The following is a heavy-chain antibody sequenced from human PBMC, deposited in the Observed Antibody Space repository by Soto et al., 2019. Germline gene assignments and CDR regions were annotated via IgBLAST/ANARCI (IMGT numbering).Heavy chain of an antibody. Sequence: QVQLQESGPGLVKPSQTLSLTCTVSGGSISSGDKYWSWIRQPPGKGLEWIGYSGSTYYNPSLKSRVTILVDTSNNQFSLKLSSVTAADTAVYYCARVSSYYVSGLSDYYYYDMDVWGQGTKVTVSS. CDR2: SGST. CDR3: ARVSSYYVSGLSDYYYYDMDV. CDR1: GGSISSGDKY. V-gene: IGHV4-30-4*01. D-gene: IGHD3-16*01. J-gene: IGHJ6*02.